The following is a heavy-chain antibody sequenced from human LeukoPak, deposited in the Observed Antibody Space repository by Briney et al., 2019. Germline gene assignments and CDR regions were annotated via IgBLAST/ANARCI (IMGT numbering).Heavy chain of an antibody. CDR1: GYTFTGYY. CDR3: ARSGPTVGRPDGFDI. J-gene: IGHJ3*02. CDR2: INPNSGGT. Sequence: ASVKVSCKASGYTFTGYYMHWVRQAPGQGLEWMGWINPNSGGTNYAQKFQGRVTMTRDTSISTAYMELSRLRSDDTAVYYCARSGPTVGRPDGFDIWGQGTMVTVSS. V-gene: IGHV1-2*02. D-gene: IGHD1-1*01.